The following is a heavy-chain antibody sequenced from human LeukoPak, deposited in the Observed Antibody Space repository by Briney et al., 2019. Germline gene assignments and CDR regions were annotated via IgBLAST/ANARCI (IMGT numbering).Heavy chain of an antibody. CDR1: GASFSTYY. Sequence: SETLSLTCTVSGASFSTYYWSWVRQTPDKEREWIVHMHSSGSTYYNPSLKSRVIMSIDTSNNQFSLKLSSVTAADTAVYYCARDIRLVGATLYFDFWGQGALVTVSA. CDR3: ARDIRLVGATLYFDF. V-gene: IGHV4-59*01. D-gene: IGHD1-26*01. J-gene: IGHJ4*02. CDR2: MHSSGST.